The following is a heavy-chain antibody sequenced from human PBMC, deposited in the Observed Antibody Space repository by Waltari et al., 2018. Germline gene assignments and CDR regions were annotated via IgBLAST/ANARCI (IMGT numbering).Heavy chain of an antibody. Sequence: QVQLQGSGPGLVKASETLSLTCTVSGGSISSQYWIWIRQSPGKGLEYIGHISYSGSTNYNPSLKSRVTIVLDTSENQFSLRLTSVTAADTAVYYCARGWGSSGGWEEENPHGFDSWGQGTTVTVSS. CDR1: GGSISSQY. D-gene: IGHD6-25*01. CDR3: ARGWGSSGGWEEENPHGFDS. J-gene: IGHJ3*02. CDR2: ISYSGST. V-gene: IGHV4-59*11.